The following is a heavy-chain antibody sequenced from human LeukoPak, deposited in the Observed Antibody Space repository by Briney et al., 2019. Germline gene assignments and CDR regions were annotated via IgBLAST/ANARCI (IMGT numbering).Heavy chain of an antibody. CDR2: IRYDGSNK. D-gene: IGHD1-26*01. CDR1: GFTFSSYG. J-gene: IGHJ4*02. V-gene: IGHV3-30*02. Sequence: GGSLRLSCAPSGFTFSSYGMHWVRQAPGKGLEWVAFIRYDGSNKYYADSVKGRFTISRDNSKNTLYLQMNSLRAEDTAVYYCAKESGGSYYFDYWGQGTLVTVSS. CDR3: AKESGGSYYFDY.